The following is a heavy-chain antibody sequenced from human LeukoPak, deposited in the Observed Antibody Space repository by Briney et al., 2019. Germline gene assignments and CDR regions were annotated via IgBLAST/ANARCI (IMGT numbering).Heavy chain of an antibody. Sequence: ESLKISCKGSGYSFTSYWIGWVRQMPGKGLEWMGIISPGDSDTRYSPSFQGQVTISADKSISTAYLQWSSLKASDTAMYHCARQAVAGIWWFDPWGQGTLVTVSS. CDR2: ISPGDSDT. V-gene: IGHV5-51*01. CDR1: GYSFTSYW. J-gene: IGHJ5*02. D-gene: IGHD6-19*01. CDR3: ARQAVAGIWWFDP.